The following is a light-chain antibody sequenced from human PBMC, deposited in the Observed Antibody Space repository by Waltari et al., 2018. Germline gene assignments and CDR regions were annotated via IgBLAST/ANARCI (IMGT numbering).Light chain of an antibody. CDR3: AAWDDSLNGHWV. J-gene: IGLJ3*02. V-gene: IGLV1-44*01. CDR2: RSD. CDR1: TSNIGSNL. Sequence: QSVLTQPPSASGTPGQRVTISCSGSTSNIGSNLVNWYQQLPGKAPKLLIHRSDKWPAGVPDRFSGSKSGTSASLAISGLQSEDEADYYCAAWDDSLNGHWVFGGGTKVTVL.